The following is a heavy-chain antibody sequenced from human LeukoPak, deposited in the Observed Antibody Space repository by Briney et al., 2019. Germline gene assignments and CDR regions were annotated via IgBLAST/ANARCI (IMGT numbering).Heavy chain of an antibody. CDR1: GYTFTSYG. D-gene: IGHD3-3*01. Sequence: ASVKVSCKASGYTFTSYGISWVRQAPGQGREWMGWISAYNGNTNYAQKLQGRVTMTTDTSTSTAYMELRSLRSDDTAVYYCARGVLRFLEWLPYYYYMDVWGKGTTVTVSS. CDR3: ARGVLRFLEWLPYYYYMDV. CDR2: ISAYNGNT. J-gene: IGHJ6*03. V-gene: IGHV1-18*01.